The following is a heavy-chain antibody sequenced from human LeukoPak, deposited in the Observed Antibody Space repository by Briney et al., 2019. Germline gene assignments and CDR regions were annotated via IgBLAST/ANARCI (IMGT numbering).Heavy chain of an antibody. Sequence: SVKVSCKASGGAFSSYAISWLRQAPGQGLEWMGGIIPIFGTANYAQKFQGRVTITADESTSTAYMELSRLRSDDTAVYYCARVNSGSYPGGPYYFDYWGQGTLVTVSS. CDR2: IIPIFGTA. V-gene: IGHV1-69*13. D-gene: IGHD1-26*01. CDR1: GGAFSSYA. CDR3: ARVNSGSYPGGPYYFDY. J-gene: IGHJ4*02.